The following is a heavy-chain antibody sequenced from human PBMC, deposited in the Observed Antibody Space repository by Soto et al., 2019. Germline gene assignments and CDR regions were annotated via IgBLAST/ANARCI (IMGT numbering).Heavy chain of an antibody. Sequence: EVQLVETGGGLIQPGGSLRLSCAASGFTVSSNYMSWVRQAPGKGLEWVSVIYSGGSTYYADSMKGRFTISRDNSKNALYLQMNSLRAEDTAVYYCARDNPEYSSSFWFDPWGQGTLVTVSS. CDR3: ARDNPEYSSSFWFDP. CDR2: IYSGGST. CDR1: GFTVSSNY. J-gene: IGHJ5*02. V-gene: IGHV3-53*02. D-gene: IGHD6-6*01.